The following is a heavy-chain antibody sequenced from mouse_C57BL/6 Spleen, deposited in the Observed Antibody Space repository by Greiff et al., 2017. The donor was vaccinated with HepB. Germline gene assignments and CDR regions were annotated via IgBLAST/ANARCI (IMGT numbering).Heavy chain of an antibody. CDR1: GYTFTDYY. CDR3: ARWHYGSSYRYFDV. D-gene: IGHD1-1*01. CDR2: IYPGSGNT. J-gene: IGHJ1*03. Sequence: VQLQQSGAELVRPGASVKLSCKASGYTFTDYYINWVKQRPGQGLEWIARIYPGSGNTYYNEKFKGKATLTAEKSSSTAYMQLSSLTSEDSAVYFGARWHYGSSYRYFDVWGTGTTVTVSS. V-gene: IGHV1-76*01.